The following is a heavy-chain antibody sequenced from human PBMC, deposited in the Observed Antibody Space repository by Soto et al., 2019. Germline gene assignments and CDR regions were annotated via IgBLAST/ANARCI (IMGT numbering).Heavy chain of an antibody. Sequence: SVKVSCKASGYTFTSHYMHWVRQAPGQGLEWMGWISAYSGSTNYAQKLQGRVTMTTDTSTSTAYMELRSLRSDDTAVYYCARAYSSGWVDYWGQGTLVTVSS. J-gene: IGHJ4*02. CDR3: ARAYSSGWVDY. CDR2: ISAYSGST. D-gene: IGHD6-19*01. V-gene: IGHV1-18*04. CDR1: GYTFTSHY.